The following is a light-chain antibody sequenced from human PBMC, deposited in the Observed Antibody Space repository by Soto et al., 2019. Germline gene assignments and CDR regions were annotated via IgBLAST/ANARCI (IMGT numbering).Light chain of an antibody. CDR1: QSVSSI. J-gene: IGKJ4*01. V-gene: IGKV3-15*01. Sequence: EIVMTQSPATLSVSPGERATLSCRASQSVSSILAWYQQKPGQAPRLLIYGASTRATGIPARFSGSGSGTEFTLTISSLQSEDFAVYYCQQYNNWLALTFGGGTKADI. CDR3: QQYNNWLALT. CDR2: GAS.